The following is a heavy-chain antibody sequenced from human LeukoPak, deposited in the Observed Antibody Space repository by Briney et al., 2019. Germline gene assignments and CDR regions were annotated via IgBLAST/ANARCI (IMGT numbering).Heavy chain of an antibody. CDR3: ARSGSYYEYYFDY. J-gene: IGHJ4*02. D-gene: IGHD1-26*01. CDR1: GGSISSYY. CDR2: IYYSGST. Sequence: SETLSLTCTVSGGSISSYYWSWIRQPPGKGLEWIGYIYYSGSTNYNPSLKSRVTISVDTSKNQFSLKLSSVTAADTAVYYCARSGSYYEYYFDYWGQGTLVTVSS. V-gene: IGHV4-59*08.